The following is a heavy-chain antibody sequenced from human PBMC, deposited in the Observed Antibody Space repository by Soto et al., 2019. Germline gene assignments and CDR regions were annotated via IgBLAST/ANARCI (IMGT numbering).Heavy chain of an antibody. V-gene: IGHV3-49*04. CDR1: GFSFGDYA. D-gene: IGHD2-2*01. CDR2: IRDRAYGGTT. J-gene: IGHJ4*02. Sequence: EVQLVESGGGLVQPGRSLRLSCTASGFSFGDYAMSWVRQAPGKGLEWVGFIRDRAYGGTTEYAASVKGRFSISRDDSKSIAYLQMNSLKTEDTAVYYCTRDPVLVPAHDEGDFDYWGQGTLVTVSS. CDR3: TRDPVLVPAHDEGDFDY.